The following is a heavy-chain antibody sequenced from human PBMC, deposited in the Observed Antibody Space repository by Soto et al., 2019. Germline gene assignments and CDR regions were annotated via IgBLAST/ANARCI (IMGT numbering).Heavy chain of an antibody. D-gene: IGHD1-1*01. CDR2: ISYDGNNK. Sequence: QVQLVESGGGVVQPGRSLRLSCAASGFTFKSYGMHWVRQAPGKGLEWVAVISYDGNNKYYVDSVKGRFTISRDIPKNTLYLQLNSLRAEDTAVYYCAKEGLYKTLDYWGQGTLVTVSS. J-gene: IGHJ4*02. V-gene: IGHV3-30*18. CDR3: AKEGLYKTLDY. CDR1: GFTFKSYG.